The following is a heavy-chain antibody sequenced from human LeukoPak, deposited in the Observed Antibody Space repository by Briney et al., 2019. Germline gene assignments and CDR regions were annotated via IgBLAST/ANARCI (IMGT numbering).Heavy chain of an antibody. Sequence: GASVKVSCKVSGYTFTGYYIHWVRQAPGRGLEWMGWINPNSGGTKYAQKFQGRVAMTRDTSISTGYLEVSRLRSDDTAVYYCARQEAASFDYWGQGALVTVSS. V-gene: IGHV1-2*02. CDR1: GYTFTGYY. CDR3: ARQEAASFDY. J-gene: IGHJ4*02. D-gene: IGHD6-13*01. CDR2: INPNSGGT.